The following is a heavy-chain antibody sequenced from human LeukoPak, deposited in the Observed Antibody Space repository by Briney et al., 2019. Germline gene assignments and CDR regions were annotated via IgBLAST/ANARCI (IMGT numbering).Heavy chain of an antibody. CDR1: GFTFDDYA. Sequence: GSLRLSCAASGFTFDDYAMHWVRQAPGKGLEWVSLISWDGGSTYYADSVKGRFTISRDNSKNSLYLQMNSLRAEDTALYYCAKDVRGSTSWYGLDYWGQGTLVTVSS. V-gene: IGHV3-43D*03. CDR2: ISWDGGST. D-gene: IGHD6-13*01. J-gene: IGHJ4*02. CDR3: AKDVRGSTSWYGLDY.